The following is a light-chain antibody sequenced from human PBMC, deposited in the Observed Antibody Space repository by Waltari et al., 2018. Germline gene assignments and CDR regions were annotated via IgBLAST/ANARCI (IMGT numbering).Light chain of an antibody. CDR3: ETGGHGTWV. J-gene: IGLJ3*02. Sequence: QLALTQSPSASASLGASVKLTCTLSSGHSSHGIAWLQQQPQKGPRYLMKVNSDGSHTKGDEIPDRFSGSSSGTERYLTISSVQSEDEADYYCETGGHGTWVFGGGTKLTVL. CDR1: SGHSSHG. CDR2: VNSDGSH. V-gene: IGLV4-69*01.